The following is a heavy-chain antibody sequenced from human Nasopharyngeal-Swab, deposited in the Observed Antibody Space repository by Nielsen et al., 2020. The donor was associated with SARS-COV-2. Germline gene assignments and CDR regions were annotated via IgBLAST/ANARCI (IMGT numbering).Heavy chain of an antibody. V-gene: IGHV3-30-3*01. CDR2: ISYDGSNK. CDR3: ARGEGHSSSWYTYPRTTENYYYYGMDV. J-gene: IGHJ6*02. Sequence: GESLKISCAASGFTFSSYAMHWVRQAPGKGLEWVAVISYDGSNKYYADSVKGRFTISRDNSKNTLYLQMNSLRAEDTAVYYCARGEGHSSSWYTYPRTTENYYYYGMDVWGQGTTVTVSS. CDR1: GFTFSSYA. D-gene: IGHD6-13*01.